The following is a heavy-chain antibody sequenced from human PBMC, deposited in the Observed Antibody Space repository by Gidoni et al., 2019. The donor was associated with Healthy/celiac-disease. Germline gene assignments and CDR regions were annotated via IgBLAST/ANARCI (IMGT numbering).Heavy chain of an antibody. CDR1: GFTVSSNY. J-gene: IGHJ4*02. Sequence: EVQLVETGGGLIQPGGSLSLSCAASGFTVSSNYMSWVRQAPGKGLEWVSVIYSGGSTYYADSVKGRFTISRDNSKNTLYLQMNSLRAEDTAVYYCARVQHDYGGINFDYWGQGTLVTVSS. CDR3: ARVQHDYGGINFDY. CDR2: IYSGGST. V-gene: IGHV3-53*02. D-gene: IGHD4-17*01.